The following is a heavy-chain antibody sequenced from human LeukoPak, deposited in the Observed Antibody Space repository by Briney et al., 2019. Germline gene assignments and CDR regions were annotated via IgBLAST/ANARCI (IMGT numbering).Heavy chain of an antibody. V-gene: IGHV4-39*01. CDR2: IHYSGSP. Sequence: PSETLSLTCSVSGDSISSASSYWGWIRQPPGKGLEWIGSIHYSGSPYHNPSLKSRVIVSVDPSKNQFSLNLTSVTAADTAVYYCARGLRGIAAAGTRVNWFDPWGQGTLVTVSS. D-gene: IGHD6-13*01. CDR1: GDSISSASSY. J-gene: IGHJ5*02. CDR3: ARGLRGIAAAGTRVNWFDP.